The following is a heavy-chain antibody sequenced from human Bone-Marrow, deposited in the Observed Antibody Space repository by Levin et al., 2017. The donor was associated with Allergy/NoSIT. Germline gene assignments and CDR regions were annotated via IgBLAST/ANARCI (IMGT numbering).Heavy chain of an antibody. CDR1: GFTFSNYA. CDR2: ISYDGSKK. CDR3: ARVLPRSGNDLSGSPRQWQQKVLDAFDI. Sequence: GESLKISCAASGFTFSNYAMHWVRQAPGKGLEWVAVISYDGSKKYYADSVKGRFTISRDNSKKMLYLQMNSLRAEDTALYYCARVLPRSGNDLSGSPRQWQQKVLDAFDIWGQGTMVTVSS. J-gene: IGHJ3*02. V-gene: IGHV3-30-3*01. D-gene: IGHD5-12*01.